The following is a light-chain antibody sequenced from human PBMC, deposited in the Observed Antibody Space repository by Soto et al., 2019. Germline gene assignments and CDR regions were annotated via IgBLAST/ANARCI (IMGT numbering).Light chain of an antibody. CDR1: QTVSSNY. J-gene: IGKJ1*01. CDR2: GAS. Sequence: EIVLTQSPGTLSLSPGERATLSCRASQTVSSNYLAWYQHKPGQAPRLLIYGASSRATGIPDRFSGSGSGTDFTLTISKLEPEDFAVYFCQQYIDSPMTFGQGTKVEIK. V-gene: IGKV3-20*01. CDR3: QQYIDSPMT.